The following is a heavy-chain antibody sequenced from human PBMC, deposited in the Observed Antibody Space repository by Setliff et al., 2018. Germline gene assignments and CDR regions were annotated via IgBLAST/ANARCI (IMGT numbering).Heavy chain of an antibody. Sequence: PSETLSLTCSVSDDSISSRRYYWGWFRQPAGKELEWVGQIYTSWSTNYNPSLKSRVTISLDTSKNQFSLSLTSVTAADTAVYYCARMSGFQYIDVWGKGTTGTV. V-gene: IGHV4-61*09. CDR1: DDSISSRRYY. CDR2: IYTSWST. CDR3: ARMSGFQYIDV. J-gene: IGHJ6*03. D-gene: IGHD3-3*01.